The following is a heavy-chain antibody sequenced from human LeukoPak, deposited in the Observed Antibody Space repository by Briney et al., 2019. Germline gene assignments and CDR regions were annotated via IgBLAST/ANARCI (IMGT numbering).Heavy chain of an antibody. D-gene: IGHD4-11*01. J-gene: IGHJ3*02. CDR2: IYPGDSDT. CDR1: GYSFTSYW. Sequence: GESLKISCKGSGYSFTSYWIGWVRQMPGKGLEWIGIIYPGDSDTRYSPSFQGQVTISADKSISTAYLQWSSLKASDTAMYYCARRRQSNYRTNGVVWAFDIWGQGTMVTVP. CDR3: ARRRQSNYRTNGVVWAFDI. V-gene: IGHV5-51*01.